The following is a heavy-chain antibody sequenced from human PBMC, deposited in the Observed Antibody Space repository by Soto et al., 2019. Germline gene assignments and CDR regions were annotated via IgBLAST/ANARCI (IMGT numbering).Heavy chain of an antibody. V-gene: IGHV2-70*01. CDR3: ARILKYYDYVWGSYRYGYYYYYGMDV. D-gene: IGHD3-16*02. J-gene: IGHJ6*02. CDR1: GFSLSTSGMC. CDR2: IDWDDDR. Sequence: SGPTLVNPTQTLTLTCTFSGFSLSTSGMCVSWIRQPPGKALEWLALIDWDDDRYYSTSLKTRLTISKDTSKNQVVLTMTNMDPVDTATYYCARILKYYDYVWGSYRYGYYYYYGMDVWGQGTTVTVSS.